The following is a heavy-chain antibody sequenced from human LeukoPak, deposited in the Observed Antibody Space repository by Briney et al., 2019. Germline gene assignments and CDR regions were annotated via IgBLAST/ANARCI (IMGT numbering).Heavy chain of an antibody. Sequence: PSETLSLTCAVYGGXFSAYYCSWIRQPPGKGLEWIGEISHSGSTNYIPSLKSRVTISVDTSKNQFSLKLSSATAADTAVYYCARGVRRLPAATPGWFDPWGQGTLVTVSS. CDR1: GGXFSAYY. J-gene: IGHJ5*02. D-gene: IGHD2-2*02. CDR2: ISHSGST. CDR3: ARGVRRLPAATPGWFDP. V-gene: IGHV4-34*01.